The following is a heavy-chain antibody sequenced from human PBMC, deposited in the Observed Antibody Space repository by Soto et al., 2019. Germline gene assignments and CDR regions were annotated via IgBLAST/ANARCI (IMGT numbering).Heavy chain of an antibody. CDR2: IIPIFGTA. V-gene: IGHV1-69*06. CDR1: GGTFSSYA. CDR3: ASFLYSSGWYGRGYYFDY. Sequence: SVKVSCKASGGTFSSYAISWVRQAPGQGLEWMGGIIPIFGTANYAQKFQGRVTITADRSTSTAYMELSSLRSEDTAVYYCASFLYSSGWYGRGYYFDYWGQGTLVTVSS. D-gene: IGHD6-19*01. J-gene: IGHJ4*02.